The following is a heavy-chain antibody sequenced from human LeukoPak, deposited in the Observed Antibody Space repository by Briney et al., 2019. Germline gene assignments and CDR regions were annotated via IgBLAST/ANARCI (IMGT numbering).Heavy chain of an antibody. CDR2: ISGSGTST. Sequence: GGSLRLSCVASGFTFSNYVMNWVRQAPGKGLECVSSISGSGTSTYYADSVKGRFTSSRDNSKNTLYLQMNSLRAEDTAVYYCARDDAFDIWGQGTMVTVSS. CDR3: ARDDAFDI. CDR1: GFTFSNYV. J-gene: IGHJ3*02. V-gene: IGHV3-23*01.